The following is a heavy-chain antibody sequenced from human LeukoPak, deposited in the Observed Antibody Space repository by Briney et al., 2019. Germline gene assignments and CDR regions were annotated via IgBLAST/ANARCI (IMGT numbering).Heavy chain of an antibody. CDR2: ISSDGSRT. V-gene: IGHV3-64*01. Sequence: PGGSLRLSCAASGFTFSNYAMHWVRQAPGKGLEYVSAISSDGSRTYYANSVRGRFTISRDNSENTLYLQMNSLRVEDTAVYYCARTVGYGDYHWFDPWGQGTLVTVSS. CDR3: ARTVGYGDYHWFDP. CDR1: GFTFSNYA. J-gene: IGHJ5*02. D-gene: IGHD4-17*01.